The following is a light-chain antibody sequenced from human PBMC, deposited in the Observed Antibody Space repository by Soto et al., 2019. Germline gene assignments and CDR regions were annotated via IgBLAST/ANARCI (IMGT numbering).Light chain of an antibody. CDR1: NSDVGAYNY. CDR3: SSYAGTNHTYV. CDR2: EVS. Sequence: QSALTQPPSASGSPGQSVTISCTGTNSDVGAYNYVSWYQQHPGKAPKIMISEVSKRPSGVPDRFSGSKSGNTASLTVSGLQAEDEADYYCSSYAGTNHTYVFGTGTKV. V-gene: IGLV2-8*01. J-gene: IGLJ1*01.